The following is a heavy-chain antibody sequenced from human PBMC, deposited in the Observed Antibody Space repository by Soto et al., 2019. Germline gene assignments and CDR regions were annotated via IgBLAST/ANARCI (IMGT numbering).Heavy chain of an antibody. CDR1: GFSFGTYT. V-gene: IGHV3-23*01. Sequence: PGGSLRLSCAVSGFSFGTYTVNWVRQAPGMGLEWVSGLSDSVGTTHYASSVKGRFTISRDKSKNTLYLQMNNLRAEDTAVYYCARTTAVPNTLRSRYFFDFWGQGTLVTVSS. CDR3: ARTTAVPNTLRSRYFFDF. D-gene: IGHD1-7*01. CDR2: LSDSVGTT. J-gene: IGHJ4*02.